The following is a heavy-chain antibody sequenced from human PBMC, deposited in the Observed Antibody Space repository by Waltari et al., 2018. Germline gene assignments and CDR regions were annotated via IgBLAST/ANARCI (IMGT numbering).Heavy chain of an antibody. CDR2: IYYSGST. CDR3: ARGGGSRNYIWGSYRLDY. D-gene: IGHD3-16*02. Sequence: QVQLQESGPGLVKPSETLSLTCTVSGGSISSHYWSCIRQPPGKGLECIGYIYYSGSTNYNPSLKSRVTISVDTSKNQFSLKLSSVTAADTAVYYCARGGGSRNYIWGSYRLDYCGQGTLVTVSS. V-gene: IGHV4-59*11. J-gene: IGHJ4*02. CDR1: GGSISSHY.